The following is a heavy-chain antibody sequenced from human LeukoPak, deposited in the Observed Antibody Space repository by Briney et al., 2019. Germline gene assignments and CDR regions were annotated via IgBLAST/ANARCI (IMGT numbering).Heavy chain of an antibody. V-gene: IGHV3-74*01. J-gene: IGHJ2*01. CDR3: VRDSPSGFFDL. Sequence: PGGSLRLSCAASGFTFNTYWMHWVRQAPGKGLVWVSPINPDGTVTTCADSVKGRFTISRDNAKNTLYLQMNSLKAEDTAVYYCVRDSPSGFFDLWGRGTLVTVSS. D-gene: IGHD6-19*01. CDR1: GFTFNTYW. CDR2: INPDGTVT.